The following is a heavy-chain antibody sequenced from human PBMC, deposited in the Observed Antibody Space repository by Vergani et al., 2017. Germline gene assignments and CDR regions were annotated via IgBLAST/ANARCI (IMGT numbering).Heavy chain of an antibody. CDR2: ISYDGNGK. V-gene: IGHV3-30*18. CDR1: GFALNRHA. CDR3: AKGGFCTSASCQDAFDV. J-gene: IGHJ3*01. D-gene: IGHD2-2*01. Sequence: VQLVESGGGLVQPGGSLRLSCVVSGFALNRHAMYWVRQAPGKGPEWVALISYDGNGKYYGDSLKGQFTISRDNSKNTLFLQMSNLQIDDTAVYYCAKGGFCTSASCQDAFDVWGRGTQVIVSS.